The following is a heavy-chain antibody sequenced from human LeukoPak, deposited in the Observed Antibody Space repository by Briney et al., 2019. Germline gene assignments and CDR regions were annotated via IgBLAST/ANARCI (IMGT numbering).Heavy chain of an antibody. V-gene: IGHV3-74*01. D-gene: IGHD3-10*01. CDR1: GFTFSSYW. J-gene: IGHJ3*02. Sequence: PGGSLRLSCAASGFTFSSYWMHWVRQAPGKGLVWVSRINSDGSSTSYADSVKGRFTISRDNAKNTLYLQMNSLRAEDTAVYYCAKDLQYGSGSYPVVGAFDIWGQGTMVTVSS. CDR2: INSDGSST. CDR3: AKDLQYGSGSYPVVGAFDI.